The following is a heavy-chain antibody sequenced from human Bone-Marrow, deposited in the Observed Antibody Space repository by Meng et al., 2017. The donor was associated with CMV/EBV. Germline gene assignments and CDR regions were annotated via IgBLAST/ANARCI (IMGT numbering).Heavy chain of an antibody. CDR3: ARGGGGYDY. J-gene: IGHJ4*02. V-gene: IGHV3-48*03. D-gene: IGHD3-10*01. Sequence: GGSLRLSCAASGFSFSSYEMNWVRQAPGRGLEWVSYISRSGSTIYHADSVKGRFTISRDNAKNSLYLQMNSLRAEDTAVYYCARGGGGYDYWGQGTLVTVSS. CDR2: ISRSGSTI. CDR1: GFSFSSYE.